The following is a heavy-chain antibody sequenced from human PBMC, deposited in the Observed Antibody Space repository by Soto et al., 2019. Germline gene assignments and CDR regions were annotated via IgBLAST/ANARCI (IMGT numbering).Heavy chain of an antibody. CDR3: AGGEHVGVVTAALDY. CDR2: VNPSGGHT. Sequence: QVQLVQSGAEVKKPGASVKVSCKASGDTFTDYYIHWVRQAPGQGLEWMGTVNPSGGHTTYAQHFLGRMTMTRDTSTSTLYMELTRLTSEDTAVYYCAGGEHVGVVTAALDYWGQGTLVTVSS. D-gene: IGHD2-21*02. J-gene: IGHJ4*02. CDR1: GDTFTDYY. V-gene: IGHV1-46*01.